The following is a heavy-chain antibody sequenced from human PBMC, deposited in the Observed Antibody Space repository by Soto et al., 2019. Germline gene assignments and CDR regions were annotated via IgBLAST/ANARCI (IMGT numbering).Heavy chain of an antibody. CDR2: ISCDGSNR. Sequence: QVQLVESGGGVVQPGRSLRLSCAASGFRFSSDGMHWVRQAPGKGLEWVALISCDGSNRYYADSVKGRFTISRDSAKKTLYRQGNSLRAEDTAVYYCARGAGLSQSNCYINVWGKGTTVTVSS. CDR1: GFRFSSDG. D-gene: IGHD6-19*01. J-gene: IGHJ6*03. CDR3: ARGAGLSQSNCYINV. V-gene: IGHV3-33*01.